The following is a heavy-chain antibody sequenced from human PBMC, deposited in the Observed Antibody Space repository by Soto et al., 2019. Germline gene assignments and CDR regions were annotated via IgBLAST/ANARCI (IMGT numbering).Heavy chain of an antibody. Sequence: QLQLQESGPGLVKPSETLSLTCTVSGGSISSSSYYWGWIRQPPGKGLEWIGSIYYSGSTYYNPSLKSRVTISVDTTKNQFPLKLSSVTAADTAVYYGAGPVRRCGGDCYYFDYWGQGTLVTVSS. V-gene: IGHV4-39*07. CDR1: GGSISSSSYY. CDR3: AGPVRRCGGDCYYFDY. J-gene: IGHJ4*02. CDR2: IYYSGST. D-gene: IGHD2-21*02.